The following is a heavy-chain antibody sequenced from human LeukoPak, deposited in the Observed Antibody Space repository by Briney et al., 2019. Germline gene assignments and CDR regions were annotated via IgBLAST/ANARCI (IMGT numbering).Heavy chain of an antibody. CDR2: INHSGST. V-gene: IGHV4-34*01. CDR1: GGSFSGYY. Sequence: PSETLSLTCADYGGSFSGYYWSWIRQPPGKGLEWIGEINHSGSTNYNPSLKSRVTISVDTSKNQFSLKLSSVTAADTAVYYCARFIRRGYLPYWGQGTLVTVSS. CDR3: ARFIRRGYLPY. J-gene: IGHJ4*02. D-gene: IGHD3-22*01.